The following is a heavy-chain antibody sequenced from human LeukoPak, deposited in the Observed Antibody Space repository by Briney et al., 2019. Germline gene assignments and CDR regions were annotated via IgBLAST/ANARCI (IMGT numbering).Heavy chain of an antibody. CDR1: GGTFSSYA. V-gene: IGHV1-69*05. D-gene: IGHD3-16*02. Sequence: SVKVSCKASGGTFSSYAISWVRQAPGQGLEWMGGIIPIFGTANYAQKFQGRVTITTDESTSTAYMELSSLRSEDTAVYYCAGKDYDYVWGSYRGTHYFDYWGQGTLVTVSS. CDR2: IIPIFGTA. CDR3: AGKDYDYVWGSYRGTHYFDY. J-gene: IGHJ4*02.